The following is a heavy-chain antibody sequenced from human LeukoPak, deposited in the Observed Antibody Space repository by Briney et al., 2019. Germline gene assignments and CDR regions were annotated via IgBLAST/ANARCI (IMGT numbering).Heavy chain of an antibody. CDR2: IYTSGST. CDR3: ARRCSSTSCFLALDY. Sequence: SETLSLTCTVSGGSISSGSYYWSWIRQPAGKGLEWIGRIYTSGSTNYNPSLKSRVTISVDTSKNQFSLKLSSVTAADTAVYYCARRCSSTSCFLALDYWGQGTLVTVSS. J-gene: IGHJ4*02. V-gene: IGHV4-61*02. CDR1: GGSISSGSYY. D-gene: IGHD2-2*01.